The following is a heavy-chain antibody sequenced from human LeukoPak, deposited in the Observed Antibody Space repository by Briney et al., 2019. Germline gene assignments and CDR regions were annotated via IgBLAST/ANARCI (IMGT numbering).Heavy chain of an antibody. CDR2: ISSSSSYI. Sequence: NTGGSLRLSCAASGFTFSSYSMNWVRQAPGKELEWVSSISSSSSYIYYADSVKGRFTISRDNAKNSLYLQMNSLRAEDTAVYYCARDLSTGAPQWFHYFDYWGQGTLVTVSS. V-gene: IGHV3-21*01. D-gene: IGHD3-10*01. J-gene: IGHJ4*02. CDR3: ARDLSTGAPQWFHYFDY. CDR1: GFTFSSYS.